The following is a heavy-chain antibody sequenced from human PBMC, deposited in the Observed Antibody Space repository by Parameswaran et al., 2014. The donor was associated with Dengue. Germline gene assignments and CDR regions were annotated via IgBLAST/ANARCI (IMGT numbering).Heavy chain of an antibody. J-gene: IGHJ4*02. D-gene: IGHD1-7*01. V-gene: IGHV3-74*01. CDR2: IDSDGSST. CDR3: ARTPITGTKVDY. Sequence: WIRQPPGKGLVWVSRIDSDGSSTRYADSVKGRFTISRDNAKNTLFLQMDSLRAEDTAVYYCARTPITGTKVDYWGQGTLVTVSS.